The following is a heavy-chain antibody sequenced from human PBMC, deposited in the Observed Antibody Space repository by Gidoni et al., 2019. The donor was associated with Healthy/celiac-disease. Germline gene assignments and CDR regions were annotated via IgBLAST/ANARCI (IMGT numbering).Heavy chain of an antibody. J-gene: IGHJ2*01. CDR3: ARHVRTAIRYFDL. D-gene: IGHD2-21*02. Sequence: QLQLQESGPGLVKPSETLSLTCTVSGGSISSSSYYWGWIRQPPGKGLEWIGSIYYSGSTYYNPSLKSRVTISVDTSKNQFSLKLSSVTAADTAVYYCARHVRTAIRYFDLWGRGTLVTVSS. CDR1: GGSISSSSYY. CDR2: IYYSGST. V-gene: IGHV4-39*01.